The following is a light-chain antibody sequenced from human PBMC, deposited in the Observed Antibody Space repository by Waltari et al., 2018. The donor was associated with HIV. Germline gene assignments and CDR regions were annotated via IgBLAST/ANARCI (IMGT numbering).Light chain of an antibody. J-gene: IGLJ1*01. V-gene: IGLV2-14*03. Sequence: QSALTQPASVSGSPGQWITISCTGTSSAVGGYNYVSWYQQHPGKAPKLMIYDVRNRPSGVSNRFSGSKSGNTASLTISGLQAEDEADYYCSSYTSSSTRVFGTGTKVTVL. CDR2: DVR. CDR3: SSYTSSSTRV. CDR1: SSAVGGYNY.